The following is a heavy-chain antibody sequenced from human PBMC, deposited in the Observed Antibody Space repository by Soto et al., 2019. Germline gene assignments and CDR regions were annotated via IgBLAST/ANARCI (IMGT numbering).Heavy chain of an antibody. CDR3: ARDTFTGIVGATSYYYYYDMDV. CDR1: GFTFSSYS. CDR2: ISSSSSYI. V-gene: IGHV3-21*01. Sequence: GGSLRLSCAASGFTFSSYSMNWVRQAPGKGLEWVSSISSSSSYIYYADSVKGRFTISRDNAKNSLYLQMNSLRAEDTAVYYCARDTFTGIVGATSYYYYYDMDVWGQGTTVTVSS. J-gene: IGHJ6*02. D-gene: IGHD1-26*01.